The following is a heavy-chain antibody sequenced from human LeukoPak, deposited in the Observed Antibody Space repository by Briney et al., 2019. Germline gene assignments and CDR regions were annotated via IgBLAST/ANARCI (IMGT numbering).Heavy chain of an antibody. CDR1: GFTSNNYA. V-gene: IGHV3-23*01. CDR2: ISGSGANT. J-gene: IGHJ4*02. Sequence: GGSLRLSCAPSGFTSNNYAVSWARQAPGGGLEWVSSISGSGANTYSAHSVKGRLTLSRDNSKHTLSLQMNTLRTEETAVYYCAKAPANNWKYIDYWGQGTLVTVSS. D-gene: IGHD1-20*01. CDR3: AKAPANNWKYIDY.